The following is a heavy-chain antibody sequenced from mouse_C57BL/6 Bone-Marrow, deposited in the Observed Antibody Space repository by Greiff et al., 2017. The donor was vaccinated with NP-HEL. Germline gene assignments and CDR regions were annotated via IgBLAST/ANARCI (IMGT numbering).Heavy chain of an antibody. CDR2: IDPENGNT. CDR3: ATIYYDYAWFAY. Sequence: VQLQQSGAELVRPGASVKLSCKASGFNFTDYYMHWVKQRPEQGLEWIGWIDPENGNTIYDPKFQGKASITADTSSNTAYLQLSSLTSEDTAVYYCATIYYDYAWFAYWGRGTLVTVSA. V-gene: IGHV14-1*02. J-gene: IGHJ3*01. D-gene: IGHD2-4*01. CDR1: GFNFTDYY.